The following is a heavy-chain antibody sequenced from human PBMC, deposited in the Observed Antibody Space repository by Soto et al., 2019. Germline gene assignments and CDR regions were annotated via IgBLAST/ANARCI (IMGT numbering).Heavy chain of an antibody. J-gene: IGHJ3*02. D-gene: IGHD4-17*01. CDR3: ARFYGDYPDI. V-gene: IGHV4-59*01. Sequence: QVQLQESGPGLVKPSATLSLPCTVSGGSISSYYWSWIRQPPGKGLEWIGYIYYSGSTNYNPSLKSRVTIAVDTSKKQFSLKLSSVPAANTAVDYCARFYGDYPDIWGQWTMVTVSS. CDR2: IYYSGST. CDR1: GGSISSYY.